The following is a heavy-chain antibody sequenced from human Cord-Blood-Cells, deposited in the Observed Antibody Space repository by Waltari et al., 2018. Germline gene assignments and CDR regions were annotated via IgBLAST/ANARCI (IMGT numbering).Heavy chain of an antibody. J-gene: IGHJ4*02. D-gene: IGHD2-2*01. V-gene: IGHV4-34*01. CDR1: GGSFSGCY. CDR2: INHSGST. CDR3: ARGGNVVVPAAIEEIDY. Sequence: QVQLQQWGAGLLKPSETLSLTCAVSGGSFSGCYWSWLRQPPGKGLEWIGEINHSGSTNYNPSLKSRVTISVDTSKNQFSLKLSSVTAADTAVYYCARGGNVVVPAAIEEIDYWGQGTLVTVSS.